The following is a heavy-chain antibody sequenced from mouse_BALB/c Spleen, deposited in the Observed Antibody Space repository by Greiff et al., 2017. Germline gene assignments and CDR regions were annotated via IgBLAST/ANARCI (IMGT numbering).Heavy chain of an antibody. CDR2: ISSGSSTI. V-gene: IGHV5-17*02. CDR1: GFTFSSFG. Sequence: EVQGVESGGGLVQPGGSRKLSCAASGFTFSSFGMHWVRQAPEKGLEWVAYISSGSSTIYYADTVKGRFTISRDNPKNTLFLQMTSLRSEDTAMYYCAGCYDGYPYAMDYWGQGTSVTVSA. CDR3: AGCYDGYPYAMDY. J-gene: IGHJ4*01. D-gene: IGHD2-3*01.